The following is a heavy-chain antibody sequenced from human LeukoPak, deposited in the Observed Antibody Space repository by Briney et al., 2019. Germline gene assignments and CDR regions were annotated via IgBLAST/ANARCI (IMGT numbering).Heavy chain of an antibody. Sequence: SETLSLTCTVSGGSISSSSYYWGWIRQPPGKGLEWIGYIYYSGSTNYNPSLKSRVTISVDTSKNQFSLKLSSVTAADTAVYYRARHEGIAVAGVLDYWGQGTLVTVSS. CDR3: ARHEGIAVAGVLDY. J-gene: IGHJ4*02. V-gene: IGHV4-61*05. CDR2: IYYSGST. CDR1: GGSISSSSYY. D-gene: IGHD6-19*01.